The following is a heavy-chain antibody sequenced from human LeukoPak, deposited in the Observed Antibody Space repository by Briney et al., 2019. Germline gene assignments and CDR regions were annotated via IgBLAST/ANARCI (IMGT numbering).Heavy chain of an antibody. Sequence: SVKVSCKASGGIFSRYAISWVRQAHGQGLEWMGGIIPIFGTANYAQKFQGRVTITADESTSTAYMELSSLRSEDTAVYYCARGWDHDSDGRPTAYVYWGQGTLVTVSS. CDR1: GGIFSRYA. V-gene: IGHV1-69*13. D-gene: IGHD3-22*01. J-gene: IGHJ4*02. CDR3: ARGWDHDSDGRPTAYVY. CDR2: IIPIFGTA.